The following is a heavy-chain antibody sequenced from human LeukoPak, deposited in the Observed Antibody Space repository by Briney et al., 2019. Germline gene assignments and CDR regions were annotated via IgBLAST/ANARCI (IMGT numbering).Heavy chain of an antibody. V-gene: IGHV3-43D*04. Sequence: GGALRNFCAASGFNFDDCAMHWWGQDPGGGLEGVAVISSDGGCKYYEDSVMGRFTISRDNSKNSLYLPMNSLRGEDTALYYCANAGYGCPWYDIDYWGQGTLVTVSS. CDR2: ISSDGGCK. CDR3: ANAGYGCPWYDIDY. CDR1: GFNFDDCA. J-gene: IGHJ4*02. D-gene: IGHD5-18*01.